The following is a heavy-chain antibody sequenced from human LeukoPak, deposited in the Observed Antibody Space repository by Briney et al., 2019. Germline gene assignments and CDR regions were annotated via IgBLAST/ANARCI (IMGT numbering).Heavy chain of an antibody. Sequence: ASVRVSCKASGYTFTEYYIHWVRQAPGRGLEWVGRISPNSGGTVYAQNFQGRVTVTRDTSITTAYMQLSRLTSDDTAVYFCARLEGSAATSSDWGQGTLVTVSS. D-gene: IGHD2-2*01. CDR3: ARLEGSAATSSD. CDR2: ISPNSGGT. J-gene: IGHJ4*02. V-gene: IGHV1-2*06. CDR1: GYTFTEYY.